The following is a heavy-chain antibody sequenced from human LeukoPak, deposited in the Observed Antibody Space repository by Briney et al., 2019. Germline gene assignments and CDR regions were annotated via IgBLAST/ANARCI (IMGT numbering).Heavy chain of an antibody. D-gene: IGHD1-7*01. Sequence: ASVKVSCKASGYTFTSYYMHWVRQAPGQGLEWMGIINPSGGSTSYAQKFQGRVTMTRDTSISTAYMELSRLRSDDTAVYYCARCKTGTTADYYYYYMDVWGKGTTVTVSS. J-gene: IGHJ6*03. V-gene: IGHV1-46*01. CDR3: ARCKTGTTADYYYYYMDV. CDR1: GYTFTSYY. CDR2: INPSGGST.